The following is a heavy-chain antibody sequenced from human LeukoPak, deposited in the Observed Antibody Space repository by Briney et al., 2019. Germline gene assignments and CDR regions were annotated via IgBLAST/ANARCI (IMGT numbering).Heavy chain of an antibody. Sequence: QPGGSLRLSCAASGFTFSSYGIHWVRQAPGKGLDWVAFIRYDGSNKYYADSVRGRFTISRDNSKNTLYLQMNSLRAEDTAVYYCARAGISYYYDSSGYSAIAYWGQGTLVTVSS. CDR1: GFTFSSYG. J-gene: IGHJ4*02. CDR2: IRYDGSNK. V-gene: IGHV3-30*02. CDR3: ARAGISYYYDSSGYSAIAY. D-gene: IGHD3-22*01.